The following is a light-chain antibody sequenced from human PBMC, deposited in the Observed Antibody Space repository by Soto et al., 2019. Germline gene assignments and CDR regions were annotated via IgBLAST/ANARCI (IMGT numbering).Light chain of an antibody. CDR2: GVS. Sequence: EIVLTQSPGTLSLSPGQRATLSCRASQIFSGNYLAWYQQKPGQAPRLLIYGVSSRATGIPDRFSGSGSGTDFTLTNTRLEPEDFAVYYCQDYRSPPEWTFGQGIKVEIK. V-gene: IGKV3-20*01. J-gene: IGKJ1*01. CDR3: QDYRSPPEWT. CDR1: QIFSGNY.